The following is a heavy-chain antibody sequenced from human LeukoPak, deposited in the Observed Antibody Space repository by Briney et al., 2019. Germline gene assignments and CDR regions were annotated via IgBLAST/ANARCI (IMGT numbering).Heavy chain of an antibody. CDR2: INSDASDT. V-gene: IGHV3-74*01. CDR1: GFTFTNFW. J-gene: IGHJ5*02. CDR3: VRDRPHNCFDP. Sequence: GGSLRLSCEVSGFTFTNFWMHWVRRVPGKGLVWVSRINSDASDTNYADSVKGRFTISRDNARNTLYLQMNSLRAEDTAVYYCVRDRPHNCFDPWGQGTLVIVSS. D-gene: IGHD6-6*01.